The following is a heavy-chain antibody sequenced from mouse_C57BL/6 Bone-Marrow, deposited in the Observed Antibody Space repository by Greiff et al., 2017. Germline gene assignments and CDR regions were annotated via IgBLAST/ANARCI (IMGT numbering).Heavy chain of an antibody. D-gene: IGHD1-1*01. V-gene: IGHV1-74*01. Sequence: VQLQQPGAELVKPGASVKVSCKASGYTFTSYWMHWVKQRPGQGLEWIGRIHPSDSDTNYNQKFKGKATLTVDKSSSTAYMQLSSLTSEDSAVCCCAIWASMYYYGSILYYYAMDYWGQGTSVTVSS. CDR2: IHPSDSDT. CDR1: GYTFTSYW. J-gene: IGHJ4*01. CDR3: AIWASMYYYGSILYYYAMDY.